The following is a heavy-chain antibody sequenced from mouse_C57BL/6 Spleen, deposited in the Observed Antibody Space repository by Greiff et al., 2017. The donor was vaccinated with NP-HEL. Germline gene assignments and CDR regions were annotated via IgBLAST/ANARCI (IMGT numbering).Heavy chain of an antibody. CDR1: GFTFSSYA. CDR2: ISDGGSYT. CDR3: ARGIYYYGSSHWYFDV. V-gene: IGHV5-4*03. Sequence: DVMLVESGGGLVKPGGSLKLSCAASGFTFSSYAMSWVRQTPEKRLEWVATISDGGSYTYYPDNVKGRFTISRDNAKNNLYLQMSHLKSEDTAMYYCARGIYYYGSSHWYFDVWGTGTTVTVSS. D-gene: IGHD1-1*01. J-gene: IGHJ1*03.